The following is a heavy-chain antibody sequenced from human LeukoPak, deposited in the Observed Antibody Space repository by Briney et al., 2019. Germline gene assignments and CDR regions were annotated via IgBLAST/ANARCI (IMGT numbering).Heavy chain of an antibody. D-gene: IGHD3-3*01. J-gene: IGHJ4*02. CDR2: INPVGDRR. V-gene: IGHV3-48*03. CDR1: GFTFRSYE. Sequence: PGGSLRLSCAASGFTFRSYEMTWVRQAPGKGLEWISHINPVGDRRIYADSVKGRFTISRDNAKNSLYLQMNSLRAEDTALYYCARGGMLELPPEGRTYYDFWSGPHYFDYWGQGTLVTVSS. CDR3: ARGGMLELPPEGRTYYDFWSGPHYFDY.